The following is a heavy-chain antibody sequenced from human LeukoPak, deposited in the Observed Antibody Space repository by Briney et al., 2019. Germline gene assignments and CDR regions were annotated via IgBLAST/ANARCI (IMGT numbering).Heavy chain of an antibody. CDR2: INPSGGST. V-gene: IGHV1-46*01. J-gene: IGHJ6*03. D-gene: IGHD2-2*02. CDR1: GYTFTSYY. Sequence: ASVKVSCKASGYTFTSYYMHWVRQAPGQGLEWMGIINPSGGSTSYAQEFQGRVTMTRDMSTSTVYMELSSLRSEDTAVYYCARVAAEVVGVPGPIGFGWLRRDYYYMDVWGKGTTVTVSS. CDR3: ARVAAEVVGVPGPIGFGWLRRDYYYMDV.